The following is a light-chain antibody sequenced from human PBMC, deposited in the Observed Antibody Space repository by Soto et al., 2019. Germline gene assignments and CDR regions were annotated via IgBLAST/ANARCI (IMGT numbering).Light chain of an antibody. V-gene: IGLV2-14*03. Sequence: QSALTQPASVSGSPGQSITISCTGTSSDVGGYNYVSWYQHHPGKAPKLIIYDVTNRPSGVSNPFSGSKSGNTASLTISGLHPEDEADYYCSSYTTSNTRQIVVGTGSELTVL. J-gene: IGLJ1*01. CDR1: SSDVGGYNY. CDR2: DVT. CDR3: SSYTTSNTRQIV.